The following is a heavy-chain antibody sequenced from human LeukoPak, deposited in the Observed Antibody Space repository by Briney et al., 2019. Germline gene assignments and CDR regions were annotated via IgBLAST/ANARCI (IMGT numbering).Heavy chain of an antibody. CDR3: ARDLSIVGATLDI. V-gene: IGHV1-69*04. J-gene: IGHJ3*02. Sequence: ASVEVSCKASGRTFTSYAISWVRQAPGQGLEWMGRIIPILGIANYAQKFQGRVTITTDKSTSTAYMELSSLTSEDTAVYYCARDLSIVGATLDIWGQGTMVTVSS. CDR1: GRTFTSYA. CDR2: IIPILGIA. D-gene: IGHD1-26*01.